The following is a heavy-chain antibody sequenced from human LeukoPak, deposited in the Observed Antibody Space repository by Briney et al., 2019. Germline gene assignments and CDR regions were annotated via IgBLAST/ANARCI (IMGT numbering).Heavy chain of an antibody. J-gene: IGHJ4*02. CDR1: GYTFTSYG. CDR3: ARDVGCSGGSCYLLPFDY. CDR2: ISAYNGNT. Sequence: ASVKVSCKASGYTFTSYGISWVRQAPGQGLEWIGRISAYNGNTNYAQKLQGRVTMTTDTSTSTAYMELRSLRSDDTAVYYCARDVGCSGGSCYLLPFDYWGQGTLVTVSS. D-gene: IGHD2-15*01. V-gene: IGHV1-18*01.